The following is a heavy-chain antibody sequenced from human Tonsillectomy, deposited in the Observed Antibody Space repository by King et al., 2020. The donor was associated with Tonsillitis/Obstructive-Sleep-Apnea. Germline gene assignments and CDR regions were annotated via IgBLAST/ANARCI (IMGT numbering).Heavy chain of an antibody. V-gene: IGHV1-69*01. J-gene: IGHJ5*02. CDR3: ARLVDWEIVVVPAVPPGWFDP. D-gene: IGHD2-2*01. Sequence: QLVQSGAEVKKPGSSVKVSCKASGGTFSSYAISWVRQAPGQGLEWMGGIIPIFGTANYAQKFQGRVTITADESTSTAYMELSSLRSEDTAVYYCARLVDWEIVVVPAVPPGWFDPWGQGTLVTVSS. CDR1: GGTFSSYA. CDR2: IIPIFGTA.